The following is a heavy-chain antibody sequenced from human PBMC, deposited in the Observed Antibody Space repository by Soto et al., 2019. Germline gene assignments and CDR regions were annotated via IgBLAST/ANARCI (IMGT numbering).Heavy chain of an antibody. CDR1: GGSISSYY. CDR2: IYYSGST. CDR3: ARSIAATSPGWDY. Sequence: PSETLSLTCTVSGGSISSYYWSWIRQPPGKGLEWIGYIYYSGSTNYSPSFQGQVTISADKSISTAYLQWSSLKASDTAMYYCARSIAATSPGWDYWGQGTLVTVSS. V-gene: IGHV4-59*12. J-gene: IGHJ4*02. D-gene: IGHD6-6*01.